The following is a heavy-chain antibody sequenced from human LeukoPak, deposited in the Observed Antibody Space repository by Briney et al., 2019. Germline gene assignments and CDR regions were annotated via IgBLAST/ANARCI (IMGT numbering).Heavy chain of an antibody. D-gene: IGHD3-10*01. J-gene: IGHJ4*02. V-gene: IGHV3-11*03. CDR3: ATYYYASGSSD. Sequence: GGSLRLSRAASGFIFSDYSMSWIRQAPGKRLEWVSYISTHSTYTHYADSVRGRFTISRDNAKNSLYLQMNSLRAEDTAVYYCATYYYASGSSDWGQGTLVTVSS. CDR2: ISTHSTYT. CDR1: GFIFSDYS.